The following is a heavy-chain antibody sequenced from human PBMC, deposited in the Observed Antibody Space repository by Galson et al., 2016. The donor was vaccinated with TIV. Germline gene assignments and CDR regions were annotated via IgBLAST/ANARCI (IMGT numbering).Heavy chain of an antibody. Sequence: CAVSGFGSTFSRHYMSWVRQAPGTGLEWVAKIEPDGSGDYYVASVRGRFSASRDNTKNSMSLQMNSLRADDTALYYCAKEVWWRFEVWGQGTLVTVSS. D-gene: IGHD2-8*02. CDR1: GFGSTFSRHY. CDR2: IEPDGSGD. CDR3: AKEVWWRFEV. V-gene: IGHV3-7*01. J-gene: IGHJ5*02.